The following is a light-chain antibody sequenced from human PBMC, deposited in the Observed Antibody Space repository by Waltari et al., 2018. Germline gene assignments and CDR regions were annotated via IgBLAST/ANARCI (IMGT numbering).Light chain of an antibody. V-gene: IGKV1-8*01. J-gene: IGKJ1*01. CDR1: QCISSY. CDR2: AAS. CDR3: QQYYSHPPT. Sequence: AIRITQSPSSLSASTGDRVTITCRASQCISSYLAWYQQKPGKPPKFLIYAASTLQSGVPSRFSGSGSGTDFTLTISCLQSEDFASYYCQQYYSHPPTFGQGTKVENK.